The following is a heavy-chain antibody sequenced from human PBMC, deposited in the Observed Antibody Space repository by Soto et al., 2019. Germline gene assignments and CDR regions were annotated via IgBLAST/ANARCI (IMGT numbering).Heavy chain of an antibody. CDR1: GFTFSSYS. Sequence: GGSLRLSCAASGFTFSSYSMNWVLQAPGKGLAWVSSISSSSSYIYYADSVKGRFTISRDNAKNSLYLQMNSLRAEDTAVYYCARVEYSSGWYYYYGMDVWGQGTTVTVSS. D-gene: IGHD6-19*01. J-gene: IGHJ6*02. V-gene: IGHV3-21*01. CDR2: ISSSSSYI. CDR3: ARVEYSSGWYYYYGMDV.